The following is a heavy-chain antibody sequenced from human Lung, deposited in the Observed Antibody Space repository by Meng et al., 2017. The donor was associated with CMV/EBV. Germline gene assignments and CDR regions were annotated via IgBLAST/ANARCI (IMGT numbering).Heavy chain of an antibody. Sequence: LXCTVSGGSISSYYWSWIRQPPGKGLEDIGYIYYSGSTSYNPSLKSRVTISVDTSKNQFSLKLSSVTAADTAVYYCARHGSGSYFYGMDVWGQGTXVNGAS. V-gene: IGHV4-59*01. CDR2: IYYSGST. CDR3: ARHGSGSYFYGMDV. D-gene: IGHD3-10*01. J-gene: IGHJ6*02. CDR1: GGSISSYY.